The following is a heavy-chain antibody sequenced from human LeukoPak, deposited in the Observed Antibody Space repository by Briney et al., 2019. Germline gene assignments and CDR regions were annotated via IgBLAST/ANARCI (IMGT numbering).Heavy chain of an antibody. Sequence: SGTLSLTCAVSGGSISSSNWWSWVRQPPGKGLEWIGEIYHSGSTNYNPSLKSRVTISVDKSKNQFSLKLSSVTAADTAVYYCAKHNTTVGIAVAGNEDWFDPWGQGTLVTVSS. V-gene: IGHV4-4*02. CDR3: AKHNTTVGIAVAGNEDWFDP. J-gene: IGHJ5*02. CDR2: IYHSGST. D-gene: IGHD6-19*01. CDR1: GGSISSSNW.